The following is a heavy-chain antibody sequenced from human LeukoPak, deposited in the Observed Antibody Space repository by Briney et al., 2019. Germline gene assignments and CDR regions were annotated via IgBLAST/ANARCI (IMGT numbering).Heavy chain of an antibody. V-gene: IGHV3-23*01. CDR1: GFTFSSYT. D-gene: IGHD6-13*01. CDR3: AKGRQQLASLDY. CDR2: ITTSDGNT. J-gene: IGHJ4*02. Sequence: SGGSLRLSCAASGFTFSSYTTSWVRQAPGKGLEWVSTITTSDGNTYYADSVEGRFTISRDNSKNTLYLQMNSLRAEDTAIYYCAKGRQQLASLDYWGQGILVTVSS.